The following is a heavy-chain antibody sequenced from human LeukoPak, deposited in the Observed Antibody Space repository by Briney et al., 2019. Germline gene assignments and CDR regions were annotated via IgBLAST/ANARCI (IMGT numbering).Heavy chain of an antibody. CDR1: GYTFTSYG. D-gene: IGHD3-16*02. Sequence: ASVKVSCKASGYTFTSYGISWVRQAPGQGLEWMGWISAYNDNTNYVQKLQGRVTMTTDTSTSTAYMELRSLRSDDTAVYYCARAPPYDYVWGSYRYDFDYWGRGTLVTVSS. CDR2: ISAYNDNT. J-gene: IGHJ4*02. V-gene: IGHV1-18*04. CDR3: ARAPPYDYVWGSYRYDFDY.